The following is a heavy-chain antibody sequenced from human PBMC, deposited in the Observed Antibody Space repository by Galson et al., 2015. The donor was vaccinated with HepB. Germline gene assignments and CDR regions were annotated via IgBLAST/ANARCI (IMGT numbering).Heavy chain of an antibody. CDR2: ISYDGSNK. Sequence: SLRLSCAASGFTFSSYAMHWVRQAPGKGLEWVAVISYDGSNKYYADSVKGRFTISRDNSKNTLYLQMNSLRAEDTAVYYCAKDLDRVVVVAATFDYWGQGTLVTVSS. V-gene: IGHV3-30-3*01. J-gene: IGHJ4*02. CDR3: AKDLDRVVVVAATFDY. CDR1: GFTFSSYA. D-gene: IGHD2-15*01.